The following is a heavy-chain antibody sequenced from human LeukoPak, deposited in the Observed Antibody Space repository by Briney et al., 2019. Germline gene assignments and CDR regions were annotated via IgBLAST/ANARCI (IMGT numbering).Heavy chain of an antibody. V-gene: IGHV1-69*01. J-gene: IGHJ4*02. Sequence: SVKVSCKASGGTFSSYAISWVRQAPAQGLEWMGGIIPIFGTANYAQKFQGRVTITADESTSTAYMELSSLRSEDTAVYYCAGGITFGGVIATYTDYWGQGTLVTVSS. CDR2: IIPIFGTA. D-gene: IGHD3-16*02. CDR3: AGGITFGGVIATYTDY. CDR1: GGTFSSYA.